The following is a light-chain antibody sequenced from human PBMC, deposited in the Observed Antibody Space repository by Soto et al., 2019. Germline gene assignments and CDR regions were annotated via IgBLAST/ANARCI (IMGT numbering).Light chain of an antibody. J-gene: IGKJ1*01. CDR2: DAS. CDR3: QQYHNYPRT. CDR1: ESIRTW. V-gene: IGKV1-5*01. Sequence: DIQMTQSPSSLSASIGDGVTITCRASESIRTWLAWYQHKPGKAPKFLIYDASSLESGVPSRFSGSGSGTEFTLTISNLQPDDFATYFCQQYHNYPRTFGQGTKVDIK.